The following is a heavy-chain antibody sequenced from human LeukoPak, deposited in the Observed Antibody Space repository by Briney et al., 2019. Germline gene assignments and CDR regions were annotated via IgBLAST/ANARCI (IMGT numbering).Heavy chain of an antibody. D-gene: IGHD2-2*01. CDR1: GGSFSGYY. V-gene: IGHV4-34*01. Sequence: SETLSLTCAVYGGSFSGYYWSWIRQPPGKGLEWIGEINHSGSTNYNPSLKSRVTISVDTSKNQFSLKLSSVTAADTAVYYCAGPYCSSTSCQDAFDIWGQGTMVTVSS. CDR3: AGPYCSSTSCQDAFDI. J-gene: IGHJ3*02. CDR2: INHSGST.